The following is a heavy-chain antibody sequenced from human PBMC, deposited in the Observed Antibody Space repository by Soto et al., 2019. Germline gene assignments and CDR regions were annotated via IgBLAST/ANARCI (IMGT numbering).Heavy chain of an antibody. J-gene: IGHJ3*01. V-gene: IGHV4-59*01. Sequence: QVQLQESGPGLVEPSETLSLTCTVSGGSLTNYFWTWIRQSPGKGLEWIAYIRYSGKTGYNPSLKSRDTISLDTPKNQFSLKLTSVTAADTAIYYCARFQYTVVTPFDLWGQGTMVIVSS. D-gene: IGHD2-21*02. CDR1: GGSLTNYF. CDR2: IRYSGKT. CDR3: ARFQYTVVTPFDL.